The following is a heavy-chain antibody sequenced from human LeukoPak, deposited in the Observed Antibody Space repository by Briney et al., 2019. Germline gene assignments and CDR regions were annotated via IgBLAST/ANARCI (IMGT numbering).Heavy chain of an antibody. J-gene: IGHJ4*02. D-gene: IGHD5-12*01. CDR3: AGLQTAYDPVDS. CDR2: IYPEDSDV. Sequence: NRGESLKISCKGSGYTFTNHWIGWVRQLPGRGLEWMAIIYPEDSDVKYSPTVQGQVTISADKSITTAYLQWRSLRASDTAMYYCAGLQTAYDPVDSWGQGTLVTVSS. V-gene: IGHV5-51*01. CDR1: GYTFTNHW.